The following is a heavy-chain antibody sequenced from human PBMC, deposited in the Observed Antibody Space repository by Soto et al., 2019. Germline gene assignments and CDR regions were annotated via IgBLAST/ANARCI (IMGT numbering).Heavy chain of an antibody. V-gene: IGHV3-21*01. CDR1: GFTFSGYS. CDR2: ISSSSSYI. CDR3: VRSTGYYYDSSGYPRSDFDY. J-gene: IGHJ4*01. D-gene: IGHD3-22*01. Sequence: GGSLRLCCAASGFTFSGYSMNWVRQAPGKGLEWVSSISSSSSYIYYADSVKGRFTISRDNAKNSLYLQMNSLRAEDTAVYYCVRSTGYYYDSSGYPRSDFDYWGQGTLVTVSS.